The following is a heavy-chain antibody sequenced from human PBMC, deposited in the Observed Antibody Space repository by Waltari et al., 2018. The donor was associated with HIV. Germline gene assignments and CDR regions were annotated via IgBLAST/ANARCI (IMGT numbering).Heavy chain of an antibody. D-gene: IGHD3-10*01. V-gene: IGHV4-4*02. CDR1: GGSISSAHW. CDR3: AREPTTVGEGHWLDP. CDR2: IHHNRII. Sequence: QVHLQESGPGLVEPSGTLFLTCAVSGGSISSAHWWTWVRQSPGRGLEWIGEIHHNRIINYSPSFKGRVSILLDKSKNQFFLRLKSVTAADTAVYYCAREPTTVGEGHWLDPWGQGTVVIVSS. J-gene: IGHJ5*02.